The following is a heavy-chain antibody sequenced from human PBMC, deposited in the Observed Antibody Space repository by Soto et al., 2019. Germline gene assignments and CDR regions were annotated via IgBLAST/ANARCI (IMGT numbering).Heavy chain of an antibody. J-gene: IGHJ4*02. Sequence: TLSLTCAISGDSVSSNTAAWNWIRQSPSRGLEWLGRTYYRSKWHNDYAVSVKSRIIINPDTSKNHVSLQLNSVTPEDTGIYYCAKQTSDSTWYGGIDYWGQGTMVTVSS. CDR1: GDSVSSNTAA. D-gene: IGHD6-13*01. CDR3: AKQTSDSTWYGGIDY. CDR2: TYYRSKWHN. V-gene: IGHV6-1*01.